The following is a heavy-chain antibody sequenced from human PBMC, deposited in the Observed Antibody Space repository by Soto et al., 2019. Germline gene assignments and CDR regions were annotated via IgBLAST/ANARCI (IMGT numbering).Heavy chain of an antibody. CDR3: ARNPDCTLKDAFDM. Sequence: EVQLVESGGGLVQPGGSLRLSCASSVFTSSDYWMHWVRQAPGKGLVWVSRINKDGSYTSCADSVKGRFTISRDNAKNTVYLQMNSLRAEDTAVYYCARNPDCTLKDAFDMWGQGTMVTVSS. CDR1: VFTSSDYW. D-gene: IGHD2-21*02. V-gene: IGHV3-74*01. J-gene: IGHJ3*02. CDR2: INKDGSYT.